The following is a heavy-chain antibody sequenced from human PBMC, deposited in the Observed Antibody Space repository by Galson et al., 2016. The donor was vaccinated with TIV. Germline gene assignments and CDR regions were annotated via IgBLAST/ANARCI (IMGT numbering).Heavy chain of an antibody. D-gene: IGHD2-21*02. J-gene: IGHJ3*02. Sequence: SVKVSCKASGITFSSYAVSWVRQAPGQGLEWMGGIIRIFGTSNYAQKFQGRVTITTDESTRTAYMELSSLTSEDTAVYFCAKYISVDCKEAFDIWGQGTMVTVSS. CDR3: AKYISVDCKEAFDI. V-gene: IGHV1-69*05. CDR1: GITFSSYA. CDR2: IIRIFGTS.